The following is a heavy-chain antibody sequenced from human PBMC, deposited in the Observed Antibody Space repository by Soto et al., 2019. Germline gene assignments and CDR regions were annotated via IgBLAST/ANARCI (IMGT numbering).Heavy chain of an antibody. D-gene: IGHD6-19*01. J-gene: IGHJ6*03. Sequence: PGGSLRLSCAASGFTFDDYAMHWVRQAPGKGLEWVSGISWNSGSIGYADSVKGRFTISRDNAKNSLYLQMNSLRAEDTALYYCAKDKRAVAGYYMDVWGKGTTVTVSS. V-gene: IGHV3-9*01. CDR1: GFTFDDYA. CDR3: AKDKRAVAGYYMDV. CDR2: ISWNSGSI.